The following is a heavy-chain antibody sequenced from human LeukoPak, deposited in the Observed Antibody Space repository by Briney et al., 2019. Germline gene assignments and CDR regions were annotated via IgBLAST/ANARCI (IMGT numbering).Heavy chain of an antibody. D-gene: IGHD2-15*01. CDR2: IYPGDSDT. J-gene: IGHJ1*01. V-gene: IGHV5-51*01. CDR3: ARPRGYCSAGSCFAEYFQH. CDR1: GYSFTSYW. Sequence: GESLKISCKGYGYSFTSYWIGWVRQMPGKGLEWMGIIYPGDSDTRYSPSFQGQVTISADKSISTAYLQWSSLKASDTAMYYCARPRGYCSAGSCFAEYFQHWGQGTLVTVSS.